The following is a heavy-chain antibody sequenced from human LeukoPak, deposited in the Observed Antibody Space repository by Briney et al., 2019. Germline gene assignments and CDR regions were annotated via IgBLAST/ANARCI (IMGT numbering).Heavy chain of an antibody. CDR1: GGSFSSGSYY. Sequence: SETLSLTCTVSGGSFSSGSYYWSWVRQPPGMGLEWIGYIYYSGSTNYNPSLKSRVTISVDTSKNQFSLKLSSVTAADPAVYYCASVPAAMFNLDYWGQGTLVTVSS. CDR3: ASVPAAMFNLDY. J-gene: IGHJ4*02. D-gene: IGHD2-2*01. CDR2: IYYSGST. V-gene: IGHV4-61*01.